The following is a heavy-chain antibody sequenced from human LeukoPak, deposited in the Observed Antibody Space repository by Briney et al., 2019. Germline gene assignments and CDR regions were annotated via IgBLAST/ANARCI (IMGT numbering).Heavy chain of an antibody. D-gene: IGHD3-16*01. Sequence: SETLSLTCTVSGGSISRDYWSWIRQPPGKGLEWIGYIYYTGSTNYNPSLKSRVTISVDTSKDQFSLKLSSVTPADTAVYYCARDLQSGPPVGWGQGTLVTVSS. J-gene: IGHJ4*02. CDR3: ARDLQSGPPVG. V-gene: IGHV4-59*01. CDR2: IYYTGST. CDR1: GGSISRDY.